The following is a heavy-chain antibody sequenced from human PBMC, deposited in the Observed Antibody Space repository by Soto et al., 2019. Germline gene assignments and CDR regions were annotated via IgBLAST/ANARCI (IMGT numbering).Heavy chain of an antibody. D-gene: IGHD3-16*02. CDR3: ARRYRHPEGFDYYGMDV. CDR2: IYYSGST. Sequence: SETLSLTCTVSGGSISSGGYYWSWIRQHPGKGLKWIGYIYYSGSTYYNPSLKSRVTISVDTSKNQFSLKLSSVTAADTAVYYCARRYRHPEGFDYYGMDVWGQGTTVTVSS. J-gene: IGHJ6*02. V-gene: IGHV4-31*03. CDR1: GGSISSGGYY.